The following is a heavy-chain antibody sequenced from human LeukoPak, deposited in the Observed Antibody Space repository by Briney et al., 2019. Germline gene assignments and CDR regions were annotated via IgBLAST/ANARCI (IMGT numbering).Heavy chain of an antibody. D-gene: IGHD3-22*01. CDR1: GFTFSSYE. J-gene: IGHJ4*02. CDR2: ISSSGSTM. Sequence: GGSLRLSCAASGFTFSSYEMNWVRQAPGKGLEWVSYISSSGSTMYYADSVKGRFTISRDNAKNSLYLQMNSLRAEDTAVYYCARVLYSSGYYYDYWGQGTLVTVSS. CDR3: ARVLYSSGYYYDY. V-gene: IGHV3-48*03.